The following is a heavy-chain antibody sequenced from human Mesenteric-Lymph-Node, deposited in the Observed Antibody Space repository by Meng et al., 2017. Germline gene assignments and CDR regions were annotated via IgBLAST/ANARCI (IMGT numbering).Heavy chain of an antibody. Sequence: SVKVSCKASGGTFNTYAISWVRQAPGQGLEWMGGIIPVFGTPYYAQKFQGRIAITADESTSTAYMELSSLRSEDTAVYYCARESITMVRGVISRYGMDVWGQGTTVTVSS. CDR1: GGTFNTYA. CDR2: IIPVFGTP. D-gene: IGHD3-10*01. V-gene: IGHV1-69*13. J-gene: IGHJ6*02. CDR3: ARESITMVRGVISRYGMDV.